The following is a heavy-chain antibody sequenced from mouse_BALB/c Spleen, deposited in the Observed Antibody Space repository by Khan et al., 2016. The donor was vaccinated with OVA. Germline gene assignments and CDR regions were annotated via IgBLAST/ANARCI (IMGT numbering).Heavy chain of an antibody. Sequence: EVQLVESGGGLVQPKGSLKLSCAASGFTFNTYAMNWVRQAPGKGLEWVARIRSKTNNYATYYADSVTDRFTISRDDSQSMLYLQMNNLKTEDTAMYYCGRHKNYYGEDAMDYWGQGTSVTVSS. CDR1: GFTFNTYA. J-gene: IGHJ4*01. D-gene: IGHD1-1*01. V-gene: IGHV10-1*02. CDR3: GRHKNYYGEDAMDY. CDR2: IRSKTNNYAT.